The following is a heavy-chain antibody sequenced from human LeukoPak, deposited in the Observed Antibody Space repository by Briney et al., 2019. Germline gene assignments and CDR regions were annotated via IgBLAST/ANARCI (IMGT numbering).Heavy chain of an antibody. CDR3: ARGLGQWLVLFY. V-gene: IGHV4-39*07. D-gene: IGHD6-19*01. Sequence: PSETLSLTCTVSGGSISSSSYYWGWIRQPPGKGLEWIGSIYYSGSTYYNPSLKSRVTISVDTSKNQFSLKLSSVTAADTAVHYCARGLGQWLVLFYWGQGTLVTVSS. CDR2: IYYSGST. J-gene: IGHJ4*02. CDR1: GGSISSSSYY.